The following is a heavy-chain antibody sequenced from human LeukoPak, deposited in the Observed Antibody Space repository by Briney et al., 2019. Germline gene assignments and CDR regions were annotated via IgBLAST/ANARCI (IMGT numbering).Heavy chain of an antibody. D-gene: IGHD4-17*01. V-gene: IGHV3-48*03. CDR3: ARGFLTVTTSFDY. Sequence: GGSLRLSCAASGFIFSSYEMNWVRQAPGKGLEWLSYISSSGSTIYYADSAKGRFTISRDNAKNSLYLQMSSLRAEDTAVYYRARGFLTVTTSFDYWGQGTLVTVSS. J-gene: IGHJ4*02. CDR1: GFIFSSYE. CDR2: ISSSGSTI.